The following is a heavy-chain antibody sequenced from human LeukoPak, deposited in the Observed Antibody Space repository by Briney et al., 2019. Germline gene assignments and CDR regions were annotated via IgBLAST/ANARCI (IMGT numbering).Heavy chain of an antibody. V-gene: IGHV3-30-3*01. Sequence: PGGSLRLSCAASGFTFSSYAMHWVRQASGKGLEWVAVISYDGSNKYYADSVKGRFTISRDNSKNTLYLQMNSLRAEDTAVYYCARDTDIVPLGALDYWGQGTLVTVSS. CDR1: GFTFSSYA. CDR2: ISYDGSNK. J-gene: IGHJ4*02. D-gene: IGHD2-8*01. CDR3: ARDTDIVPLGALDY.